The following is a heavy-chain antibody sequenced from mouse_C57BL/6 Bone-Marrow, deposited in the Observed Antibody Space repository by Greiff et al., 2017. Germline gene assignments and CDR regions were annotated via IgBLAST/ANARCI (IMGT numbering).Heavy chain of an antibody. CDR2: ISSGGSYT. J-gene: IGHJ2*01. CDR1: GFTFSSYG. D-gene: IGHD1-1*01. Sequence: EVQRVESGGDLVKPGGSLKLSCAASGFTFSSYGMSWVRQTPDKRLEWVATISSGGSYTYYPDSVKGRFTISRDNAKNTLYLQMSSVKSEDTAMYYCARRGYGSSYDYWGQGTTLTVSS. V-gene: IGHV5-6*01. CDR3: ARRGYGSSYDY.